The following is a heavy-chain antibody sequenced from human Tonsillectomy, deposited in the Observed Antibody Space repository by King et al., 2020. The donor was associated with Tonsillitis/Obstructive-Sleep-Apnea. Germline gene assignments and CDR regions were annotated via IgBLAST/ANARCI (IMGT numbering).Heavy chain of an antibody. J-gene: IGHJ5*02. V-gene: IGHV5-10-1*01. CDR2: IDPSDSYT. CDR3: ARSVYDYGDYDP. CDR1: GYSFTSYW. Sequence: VQLVESGAEVKKPGESLRISCKGSGYSFTSYWISWVRQMPGKGLECMGRIDPSDSYTNYTPSVQGHVTISADKSISTAYLQWSSLKASDTAMYYCARSVYDYGDYDPWGQGTLVTVSS. D-gene: IGHD4-17*01.